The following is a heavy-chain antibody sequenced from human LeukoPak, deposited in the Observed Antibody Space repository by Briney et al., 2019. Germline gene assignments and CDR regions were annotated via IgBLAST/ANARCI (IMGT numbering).Heavy chain of an antibody. J-gene: IGHJ3*01. CDR1: NGSVGSGGYS. Sequence: SETLSLTCTVSNGSVGSGGYSWSWIRQPPGKGLEWIGYVYHSGATYYDPSLKSRISIPMDRSKNQFSLRLRSVTAADTAVYFCASSHCGGDCFSSVAFDFWGHGTMVTVSS. V-gene: IGHV4-30-2*01. CDR2: VYHSGAT. CDR3: ASSHCGGDCFSSVAFDF. D-gene: IGHD2-21*02.